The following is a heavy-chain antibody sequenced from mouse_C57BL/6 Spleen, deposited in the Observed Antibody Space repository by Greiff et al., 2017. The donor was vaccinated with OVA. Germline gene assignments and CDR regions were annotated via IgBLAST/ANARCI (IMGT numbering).Heavy chain of an antibody. Sequence: QVQLQQSGAELARPGASVKMSCKASGYTFTSYTMHWVKQRPGQGLEWIGDINPSSGYTKYNQKFKDKATLTADKSSSTAYMQLSSLTSEDSAVYYCARTTGTTLDYWGQGTTLTVSS. CDR2: INPSSGYT. CDR1: GYTFTSYT. J-gene: IGHJ2*01. D-gene: IGHD2-14*01. V-gene: IGHV1-4*01. CDR3: ARTTGTTLDY.